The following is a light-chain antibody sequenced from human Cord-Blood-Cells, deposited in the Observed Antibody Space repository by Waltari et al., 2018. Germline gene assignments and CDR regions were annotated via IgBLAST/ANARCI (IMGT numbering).Light chain of an antibody. Sequence: DIVMTQSPDSLAVSLGERATINCKSSQSVLYRSNNKKYLAWYQQKPGQPPKLLIYWASTRESGVPDRFSGSGSGTDFTLTISSLQAEDVAVYYCQQYYSTPWTFGQGTKVEIK. V-gene: IGKV4-1*01. J-gene: IGKJ1*01. CDR3: QQYYSTPWT. CDR2: WAS. CDR1: QSVLYRSNNKKY.